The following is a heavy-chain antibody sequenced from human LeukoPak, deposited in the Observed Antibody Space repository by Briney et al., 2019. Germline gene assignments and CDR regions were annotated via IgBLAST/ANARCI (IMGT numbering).Heavy chain of an antibody. CDR2: INSIDGARCST. CDR1: GFTFTDYW. J-gene: IGHJ6*02. CDR3: ARGLSIAVASGMDV. D-gene: IGHD6-19*01. V-gene: IGHV3-74*01. Sequence: GGSLRLSCAASGFTFTDYWMHWVRQAPGKGLEWVSRINSIDGARCSTSYVDSVKGRFTISRDNAKNTLYLQMNSLRAEDTAVYYCARGLSIAVASGMDVWGQGTTVTVSS.